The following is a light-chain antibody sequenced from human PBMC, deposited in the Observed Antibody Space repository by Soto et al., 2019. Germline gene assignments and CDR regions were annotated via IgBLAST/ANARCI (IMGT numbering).Light chain of an antibody. Sequence: EIVMTQSTATLSVSPGERATLSCRASQSVSSNVAWYQQKPGQAPRLLIYGASTRATGIPARFIGSWSGTECTITISSLQSEDVSVYYCQQYNNWPWTFVQGTKVDIK. V-gene: IGKV3-15*01. CDR3: QQYNNWPWT. J-gene: IGKJ1*01. CDR1: QSVSSN. CDR2: GAS.